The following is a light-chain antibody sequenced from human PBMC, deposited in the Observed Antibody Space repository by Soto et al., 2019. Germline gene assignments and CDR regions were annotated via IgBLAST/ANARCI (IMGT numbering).Light chain of an antibody. J-gene: IGKJ1*01. CDR2: DTF. CDR1: QSVFNY. CDR3: QQRSKWPWT. Sequence: EVLFSQSPATLSLSPGGRATLSCRGSQSVFNYLAWYQQKPGQAPRLLIYDTFNKATGVPARFSGSGSGTDFTLTISSLEPEDFAVYYCQQRSKWPWTLGQGTKVDIK. V-gene: IGKV3-11*01.